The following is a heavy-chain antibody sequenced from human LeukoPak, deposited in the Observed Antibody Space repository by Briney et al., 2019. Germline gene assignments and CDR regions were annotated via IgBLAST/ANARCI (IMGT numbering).Heavy chain of an antibody. CDR1: GFTFSTYC. Sequence: GGSLRLSCAASGFTFSTYCISWVRQAPGKGLEWVANIMQDGTKTYYVDSVKGRFTISRDNSKNSLYLEMNSLRVEDTAVYYCGREAGMPPNTQRGPTSVTHWGQGTLVTVSS. J-gene: IGHJ4*02. CDR2: IMQDGTKT. D-gene: IGHD3-10*01. CDR3: GREAGMPPNTQRGPTSVTH. V-gene: IGHV3-7*01.